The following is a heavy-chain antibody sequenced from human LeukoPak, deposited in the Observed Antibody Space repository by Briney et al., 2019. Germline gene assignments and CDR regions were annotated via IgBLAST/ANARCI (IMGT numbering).Heavy chain of an antibody. CDR3: AKKGYAGSGTYSYYFDF. V-gene: IGHV3-23*01. CDR1: GFSFSTYS. Sequence: PGGSLRLSCAASGFSFSTYSMNWVRQAPGRGLEWVSTISTNGAATYYSDSVKGRFTISRDNSKYTLYPQMNSLRAEDTAVYYCAKKGYAGSGTYSYYFDFWGQGTLVTVSS. D-gene: IGHD3-10*01. J-gene: IGHJ4*02. CDR2: ISTNGAAT.